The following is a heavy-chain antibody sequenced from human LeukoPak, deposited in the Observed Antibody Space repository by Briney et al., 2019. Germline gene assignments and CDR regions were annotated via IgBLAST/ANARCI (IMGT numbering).Heavy chain of an antibody. CDR2: INGYGSST. V-gene: IGHV3-74*01. CDR3: ARDAPGNTALDY. Sequence: QPGGSLRLSCAASGFTFISHWMHWVRQAPGKGLVWVSRINGYGSSTDFADSVKGRFTISRDNAKNTLYLQMNSLRAEDTAVYYCARDAPGNTALDYWGQGTLVTVSS. D-gene: IGHD5-18*01. J-gene: IGHJ4*02. CDR1: GFTFISHW.